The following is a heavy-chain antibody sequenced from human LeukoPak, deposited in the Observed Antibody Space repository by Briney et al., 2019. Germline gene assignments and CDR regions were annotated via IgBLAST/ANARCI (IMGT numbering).Heavy chain of an antibody. CDR2: ISSGGNTI. CDR3: ARDSDMARFDY. Sequence: GGSLRLSCAASGFTFSDYYMSWIRQAPGKGLEWVSYISSGGNTIYYADSVKGRFTISRDNAENSLYLQMNSLRAEYTAVYYCARDSDMARFDYWGQGALVTVSS. CDR1: GFTFSDYY. V-gene: IGHV3-11*04. J-gene: IGHJ4*02. D-gene: IGHD2-15*01.